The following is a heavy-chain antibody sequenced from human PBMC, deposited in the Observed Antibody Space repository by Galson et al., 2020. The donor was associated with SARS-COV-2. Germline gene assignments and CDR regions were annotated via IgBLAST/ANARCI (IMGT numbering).Heavy chain of an antibody. CDR3: AKGGLGRDSGSWFDAFDV. D-gene: IGHD6-13*01. Sequence: GGSLRLSCVASGFTFSRYAMSWVRQAPGKGLEWVSGISAGGGATFYADSVKGRFTISRDNSENMVVLQMDSLRVEDTAVYYCAKGGLGRDSGSWFDAFDVWGQGTLVTVSS. V-gene: IGHV3-23*01. CDR2: ISAGGGAT. CDR1: GFTFSRYA. J-gene: IGHJ3*01.